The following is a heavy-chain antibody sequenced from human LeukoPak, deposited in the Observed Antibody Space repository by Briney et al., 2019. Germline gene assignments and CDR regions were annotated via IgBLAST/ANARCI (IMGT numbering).Heavy chain of an antibody. CDR2: ISAYNGNT. CDR1: GYTFTSYG. Sequence: GASVKVSCKASGYTFTSYGISWVRQAPGQGLEWMGWISAYNGNTNYAQKLQGRVTMTTDTSTSTAYMELRSLRSDDTAVYYCARDDFRGTDSYYYDSSGYYESYYFDYWGQGTLVTVSS. V-gene: IGHV1-18*01. D-gene: IGHD3-22*01. J-gene: IGHJ4*02. CDR3: ARDDFRGTDSYYYDSSGYYESYYFDY.